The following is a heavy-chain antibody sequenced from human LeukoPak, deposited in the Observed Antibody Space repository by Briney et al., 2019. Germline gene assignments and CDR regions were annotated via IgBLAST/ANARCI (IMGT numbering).Heavy chain of an antibody. CDR2: ISGSGGST. J-gene: IGHJ4*02. CDR1: GFTFSSYA. V-gene: IGHV3-23*01. CDR3: AKDLRAYSSSSVWDY. Sequence: GGSLRLSCAASGFTFSSYAMSWVRQAPGKGLEWVSAISGSGGSTYYADSVKGRFTISRDNSKNTLYLQMNSLRAEDTAVYYCAKDLRAYSSSSVWDYWGQGTLVTVSS. D-gene: IGHD6-6*01.